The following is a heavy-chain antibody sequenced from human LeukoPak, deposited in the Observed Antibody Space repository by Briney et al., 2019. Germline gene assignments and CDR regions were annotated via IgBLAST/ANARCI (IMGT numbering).Heavy chain of an antibody. D-gene: IGHD2-2*01. J-gene: IGHJ3*02. CDR1: GYTLTELS. CDR3: ATSLRYCSSTSCLNDAFDI. V-gene: IGHV1-24*01. CDR2: FDPEDGET. Sequence: ASVKVSCKVSGYTLTELSMHWVRQAPGKGLEWMGGFDPEDGETIYAQKFQGRVTMTEDTSTDTAYMELSSLRSEDTAVYYCATSLRYCSSTSCLNDAFDIWGQGTMVTVSS.